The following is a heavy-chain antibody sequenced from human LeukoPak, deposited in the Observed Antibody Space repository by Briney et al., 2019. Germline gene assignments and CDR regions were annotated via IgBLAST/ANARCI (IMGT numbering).Heavy chain of an antibody. Sequence: TSETLSLTCAVYGGSFSGYYWSWIRQPPGKGLEWIGEINHSESTNYNPSLKSRVTISVDTSKNQFSLKLSSVTAADTAVYYRARGPGSGWYGVYFFWGQGTLVTVSS. CDR2: INHSEST. V-gene: IGHV4-34*01. D-gene: IGHD6-19*01. CDR1: GGSFSGYY. J-gene: IGHJ4*02. CDR3: ARGPGSGWYGVYFF.